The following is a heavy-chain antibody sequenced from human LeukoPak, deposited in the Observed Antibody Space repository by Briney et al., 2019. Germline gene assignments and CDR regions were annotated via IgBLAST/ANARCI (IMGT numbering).Heavy chain of an antibody. CDR1: GYTFTGYY. J-gene: IGHJ5*02. CDR2: INPNSGDT. D-gene: IGHD2-2*01. V-gene: IGHV1-2*02. Sequence: GASVKVSCKASGYTFTGYYMHWVRQAPGQGLEWVGWINPNSGDTNYAQKFQGRVTMTGDTSISTGYMELSRLTSDDTAVYFCARGSSIPGGLWFDPWGQGTLVTVSS. CDR3: ARGSSIPGGLWFDP.